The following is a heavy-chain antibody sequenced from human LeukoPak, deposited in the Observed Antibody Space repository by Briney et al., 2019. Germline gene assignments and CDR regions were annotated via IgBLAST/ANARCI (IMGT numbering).Heavy chain of an antibody. Sequence: PGGSLRLSCVASGFTFSSYEMNWVRQAPGKGLEWVAYISSDGSIKYHAGPVQGRFTISRDNAKNSVYLQMNSLRADDTAIYYCASGKYDRSGYYYTWGQGSLVTVSS. CDR1: GFTFSSYE. CDR2: ISSDGSIK. V-gene: IGHV3-48*03. J-gene: IGHJ4*02. CDR3: ASGKYDRSGYYYT. D-gene: IGHD3-22*01.